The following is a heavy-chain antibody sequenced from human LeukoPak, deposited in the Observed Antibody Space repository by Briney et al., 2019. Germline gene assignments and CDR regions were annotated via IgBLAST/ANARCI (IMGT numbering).Heavy chain of an antibody. V-gene: IGHV4-34*01. CDR3: ARHGTDTAMVIDY. J-gene: IGHJ4*02. CDR1: GGSFSGYY. D-gene: IGHD5-18*01. Sequence: SETLSLTCAVYGGSFSGYYWSWIRQPPGKGLEWIGEINHSGSTNYNPSLKSRVTISVDTSKNQFSLKLSSVTAADTAVYYCARHGTDTAMVIDYWGQGTLVTVSS. CDR2: INHSGST.